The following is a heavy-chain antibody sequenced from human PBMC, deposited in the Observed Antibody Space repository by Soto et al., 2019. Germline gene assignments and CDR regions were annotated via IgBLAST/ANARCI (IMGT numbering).Heavy chain of an antibody. D-gene: IGHD3-3*02. Sequence: SVKVSCKASGGTFSSYSISWVRQAPGQGLEWMGGIIPIFGTANYAQKFQGRVTIAADESTSTAYMELSSLRSEDTAVYYCARDLSEDNWFDPWGQGTLVTVSS. V-gene: IGHV1-69*13. CDR2: IIPIFGTA. J-gene: IGHJ5*02. CDR1: GGTFSSYS. CDR3: ARDLSEDNWFDP.